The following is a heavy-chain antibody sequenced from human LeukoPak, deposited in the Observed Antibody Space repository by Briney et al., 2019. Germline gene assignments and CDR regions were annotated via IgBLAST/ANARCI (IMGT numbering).Heavy chain of an antibody. V-gene: IGHV1-18*01. CDR1: GYTFTSYG. D-gene: IGHD5-12*01. CDR2: ISAYNGNT. CDR3: ARGEDIVATHHGLLAPAETQDDINNFDY. Sequence: AASVKVSCTASGYTFTSYGISWVRQAPGQGLEWMGWISAYNGNTNYAQKLQGRVTMTTDTSTSTAYMELRSLRSDDTAVYYCARGEDIVATHHGLLAPAETQDDINNFDYWGQGILVTVSS. J-gene: IGHJ4*02.